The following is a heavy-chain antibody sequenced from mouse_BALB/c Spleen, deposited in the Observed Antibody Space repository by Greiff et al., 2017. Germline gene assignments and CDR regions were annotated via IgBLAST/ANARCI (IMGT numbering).Heavy chain of an antibody. V-gene: IGHV5-9-4*01. CDR1: GFTFSSYA. CDR2: ISSGGSYT. CDR3: ARDGAITTVSFDV. J-gene: IGHJ1*01. Sequence: EVKLQESGGGLVKPGGSLKLSCAASGFTFSSYAMSWVRQSPEKRLEWVAEISSGGSYTYYPDTVTGRFTISRDNAKNTLYLEMSSLRSEDTAMYYCARDGAITTVSFDVWGAGTTVTVSS. D-gene: IGHD1-1*01.